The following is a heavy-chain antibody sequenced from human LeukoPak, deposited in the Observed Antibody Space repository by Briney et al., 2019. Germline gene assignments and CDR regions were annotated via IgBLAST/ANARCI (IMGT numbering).Heavy chain of an antibody. J-gene: IGHJ3*02. CDR1: GYSFTSYW. D-gene: IGHD1-7*01. Sequence: GESLKISCKGSGYSFTSYWIGWVRQMPGKGLEWMGIIYPGDSDTRYSPSFQGQVTISADKSISTAYLQWSSLKASDTAMYYCARQKLELPPHPDDAFDIWGQGTMVTVSS. CDR3: ARQKLELPPHPDDAFDI. V-gene: IGHV5-51*01. CDR2: IYPGDSDT.